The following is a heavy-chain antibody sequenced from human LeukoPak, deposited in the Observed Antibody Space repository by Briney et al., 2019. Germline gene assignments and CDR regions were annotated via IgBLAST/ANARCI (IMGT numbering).Heavy chain of an antibody. CDR3: ARGEHDYAWGSYSPNAFAM. Sequence: TSETLSLTCAVYGGSFSGYYWSWIRQPPGKGLEWIGKVNHSGSTNYNPSLKSRVTISVDTSKNQFSLKLSSVTAADTALYYCARGEHDYAWGSYSPNAFAMWGQGTMVTVSS. CDR1: GGSFSGYY. CDR2: VNHSGST. V-gene: IGHV4-34*01. D-gene: IGHD3-16*01. J-gene: IGHJ3*02.